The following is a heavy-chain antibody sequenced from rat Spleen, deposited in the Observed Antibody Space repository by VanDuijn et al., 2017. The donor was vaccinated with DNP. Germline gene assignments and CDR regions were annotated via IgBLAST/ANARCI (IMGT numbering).Heavy chain of an antibody. CDR2: ISYGGST. V-gene: IGHV3-1*01. CDR1: GYSITSNY. D-gene: IGHD1-4*01. CDR3: LGRPPPTRGPFDY. J-gene: IGHJ2*01. Sequence: EVQLQESGPGLVKPSQSLSLTCSVTGYSITSNYWGWIRKFPGNKMEWMGFISYGGSTSYHPSLKSRISITKDTSKNQFFRHLNSVTTEDTATYYCLGRPPPTRGPFDYWGQGVTVTVSS.